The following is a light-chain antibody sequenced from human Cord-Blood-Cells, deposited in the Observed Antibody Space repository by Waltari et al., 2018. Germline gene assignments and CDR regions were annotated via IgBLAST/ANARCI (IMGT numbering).Light chain of an antibody. CDR1: SSDVGGYNY. Sequence: QSALTQPASVSGSPGQSITISCSATSSDVGGYNYFSWYQQHPGKAPNLMIYDFSKRPSGVSNRFSGSTSGNPASLTISGLHAEDEADYYCSSYTRSSTYVFGTGTKVTVL. J-gene: IGLJ1*01. CDR2: DFS. V-gene: IGLV2-14*01. CDR3: SSYTRSSTYV.